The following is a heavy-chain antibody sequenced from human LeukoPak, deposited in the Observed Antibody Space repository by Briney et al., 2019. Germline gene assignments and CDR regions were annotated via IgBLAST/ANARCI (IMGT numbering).Heavy chain of an antibody. J-gene: IGHJ4*02. V-gene: IGHV3-53*01. CDR3: ARGGSGWYEVVH. CDR2: IYSGGTT. D-gene: IGHD6-19*01. Sequence: GGSLRLSCAASGFTFSSYSMNWVRQAPGKGLEWVSVIYSGGTTYYADSVKGRFTISRDNSKNTLYLQMNSLRVEDTAVYYCARGGSGWYEVVHWGQGTLVTVSS. CDR1: GFTFSSYS.